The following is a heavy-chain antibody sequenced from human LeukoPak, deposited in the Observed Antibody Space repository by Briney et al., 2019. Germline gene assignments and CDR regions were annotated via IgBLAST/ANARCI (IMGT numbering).Heavy chain of an antibody. Sequence: SETLSLTCTVSGDSISSYYWSWIRQPPGKGLEWIGYIYYSGSTNYNPSLKSRVTISVDTSKNQFSLKLSSVTAADTAVYYCARDRDSSGWYPGSFDYWGQGTLVTVSS. CDR1: GDSISSYY. CDR2: IYYSGST. V-gene: IGHV4-59*01. CDR3: ARDRDSSGWYPGSFDY. D-gene: IGHD6-19*01. J-gene: IGHJ4*02.